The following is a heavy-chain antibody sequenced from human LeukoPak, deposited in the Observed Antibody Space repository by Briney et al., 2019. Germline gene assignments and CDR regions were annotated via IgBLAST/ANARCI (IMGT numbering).Heavy chain of an antibody. D-gene: IGHD1-1*01. V-gene: IGHV3-7*01. CDR1: GFTFSSYW. J-gene: IGHJ4*02. Sequence: GSLRLSCVASGFTFSSYWMSWVRQAPGKGLESVANIKQDGQYGGERYYVESVEGRFTISRDNGENSLYLEMTRLRVEDTAVYYCARRLWTNWFYFEYWGQGTLVTVPS. CDR3: ARRLWTNWFYFEY. CDR2: IKQDGQYGGER.